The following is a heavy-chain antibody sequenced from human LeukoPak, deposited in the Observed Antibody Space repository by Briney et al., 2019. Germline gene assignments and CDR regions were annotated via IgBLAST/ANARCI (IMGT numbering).Heavy chain of an antibody. CDR3: ALHGSGSSIDY. CDR1: GGSISSGGYS. D-gene: IGHD3-10*01. J-gene: IGHJ4*02. CDR2: IYHSGST. Sequence: SETLSLTCTVSGGSISSGGYSWSWIRQPPGKGLEWIGYIYHSGSTYYNPSLKSRVTISVDRSKNQFSLKLSSVTAADTAVYYCALHGSGSSIDYWGQGTLVTVSS. V-gene: IGHV4-30-2*01.